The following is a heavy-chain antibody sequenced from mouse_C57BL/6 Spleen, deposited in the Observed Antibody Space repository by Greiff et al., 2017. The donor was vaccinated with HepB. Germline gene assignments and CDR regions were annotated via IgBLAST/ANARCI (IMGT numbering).Heavy chain of an antibody. CDR1: GFTFSDAW. Sequence: EVKLVESGGGLVQPGGYMKLSCAASGFTFSDAWMDWVRQSPEKGLEWVAEIRKKANNHETYYAESVKGRFTISRDASKSSVYLQMNSLRAEDTGIYYCTRGPLRYWYFDVWGTGTTVTVSS. CDR2: IRKKANNHET. CDR3: TRGPLRYWYFDV. J-gene: IGHJ1*03. D-gene: IGHD1-1*01. V-gene: IGHV6-6*01.